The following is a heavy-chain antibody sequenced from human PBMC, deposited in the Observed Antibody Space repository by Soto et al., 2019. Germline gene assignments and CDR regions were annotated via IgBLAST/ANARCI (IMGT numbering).Heavy chain of an antibody. CDR1: GGSISSIGYY. J-gene: IGHJ4*02. CDR3: ARLYGYSYGHIDY. V-gene: IGHV4-39*01. Sequence: SETLSLTWTVSGGSISSIGYYWGWIRQPPGKGLEWMGSIYYGGSTYYNPSLKSRVTISVDTSNNQFSLRLSSVTAADTAVYYCARLYGYSYGHIDYWGQGTLVTVS. CDR2: IYYGGST. D-gene: IGHD5-18*01.